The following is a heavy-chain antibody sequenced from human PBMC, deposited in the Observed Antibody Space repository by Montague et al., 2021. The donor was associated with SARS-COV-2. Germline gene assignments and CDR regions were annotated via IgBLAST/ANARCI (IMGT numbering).Heavy chain of an antibody. J-gene: IGHJ3*02. Sequence: SETLSLTCTVSGGSISSYYWSWIRQPPGKGLEWIGYIYYSGSTNYNPSLKSRVTISVDTSKNQFSLKLSSVTAADTAVYYCARWGLYGGNPGDGAFDIWGKGTRVTVSS. CDR2: IYYSGST. CDR1: GGSISSYY. D-gene: IGHD4-23*01. CDR3: ARWGLYGGNPGDGAFDI. V-gene: IGHV4-59*01.